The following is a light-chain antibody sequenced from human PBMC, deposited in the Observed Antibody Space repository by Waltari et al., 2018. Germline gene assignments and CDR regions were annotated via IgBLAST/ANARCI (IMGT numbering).Light chain of an antibody. Sequence: QSVLTQPPSVSGAPGQRVTISCTGGSSNPGTGYDVHWYQQLPGTAPKPLIYTNIYRPSGVPDRFSGSKSGTSASLIIAGLQAEDAADYYCQSFDISLNGAVFGAGTKVTVL. CDR3: QSFDISLNGAV. CDR2: TNI. J-gene: IGLJ1*01. V-gene: IGLV1-40*01. CDR1: SSNPGTGYD.